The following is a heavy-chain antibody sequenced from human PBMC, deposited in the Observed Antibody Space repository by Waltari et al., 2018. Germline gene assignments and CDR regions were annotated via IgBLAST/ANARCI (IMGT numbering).Heavy chain of an antibody. J-gene: IGHJ4*02. CDR1: GGSFSSRSYY. CDR2: IYYSGST. D-gene: IGHD1-26*01. Sequence: QLQLQESGPGLVKPSETLSLTCTVSGGSFSSRSYYWGWIRQPPGKGLEWIGSIYYSGSTYYNPSLKSRVTISVETSKNQFSLKLSSVTAADTAVYYCATEGGSYFDYWGQGTLVTVSS. V-gene: IGHV4-39*02. CDR3: ATEGGSYFDY.